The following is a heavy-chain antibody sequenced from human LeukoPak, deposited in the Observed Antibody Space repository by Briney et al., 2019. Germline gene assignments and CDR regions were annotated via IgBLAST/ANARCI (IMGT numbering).Heavy chain of an antibody. D-gene: IGHD2-15*01. CDR3: ATDRVVAATGSYGMDV. CDR1: GFTFSDYY. J-gene: IGHJ6*02. Sequence: GGSLRLSCAASGFTFSDYYMSWIRQAPGKGLEWVSYISSSGSTIYYADSVKGRFTISRNNAKNSLYLQMNSLRAEDTAVYYCATDRVVAATGSYGMDVWGQGTTVTVSS. V-gene: IGHV3-11*01. CDR2: ISSSGSTI.